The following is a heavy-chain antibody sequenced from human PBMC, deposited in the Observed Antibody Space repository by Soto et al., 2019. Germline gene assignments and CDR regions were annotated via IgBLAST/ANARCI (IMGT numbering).Heavy chain of an antibody. CDR2: ISSSSSYT. Sequence: GGSLRLSCAASGFTFSDYYMSWIRQAPGKGLEWVSYISSSSSYTNYADSVKGRFTISRDNAKNSLYLQMNSLRAEDTAVYYCARDRNYYSAVSGMDVWGQGTTVTVSS. CDR3: ARDRNYYSAVSGMDV. V-gene: IGHV3-11*06. J-gene: IGHJ6*02. CDR1: GFTFSDYY. D-gene: IGHD3-10*01.